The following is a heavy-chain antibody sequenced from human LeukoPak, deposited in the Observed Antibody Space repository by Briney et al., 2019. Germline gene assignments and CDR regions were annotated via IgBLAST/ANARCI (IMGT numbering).Heavy chain of an antibody. V-gene: IGHV4-59*08. Sequence: SETLSLTCTVSGGSVSSYYWSWIRQPPGKGLEWIGYIYYSGSTNYNPFLKSRVTISVDTSKNQFSLKLSSVTAADTAVYYCARRSYSGYYRFDYWGQGTLVTVSS. CDR2: IYYSGST. J-gene: IGHJ4*02. CDR3: ARRSYSGYYRFDY. D-gene: IGHD1-26*01. CDR1: GGSVSSYY.